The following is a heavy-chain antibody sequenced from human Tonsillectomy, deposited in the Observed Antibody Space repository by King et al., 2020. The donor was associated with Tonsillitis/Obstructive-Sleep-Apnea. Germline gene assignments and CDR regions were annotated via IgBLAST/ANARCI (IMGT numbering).Heavy chain of an antibody. J-gene: IGHJ6*03. CDR3: AKNYYDSSGPRYFYYYMDG. D-gene: IGHD3-22*01. Sequence: QLVQSGGGLVQPGGSLRLSCAASGFTFNTYAMSWVRQAPGKGLEWVSAISSSGGSTYYADSVKGRFTISRDNSKNTLYLQMNSLRAEDTAVYYCAKNYYDSSGPRYFYYYMDGWGRGTTVTVSS. V-gene: IGHV3-23*04. CDR2: ISSSGGST. CDR1: GFTFNTYA.